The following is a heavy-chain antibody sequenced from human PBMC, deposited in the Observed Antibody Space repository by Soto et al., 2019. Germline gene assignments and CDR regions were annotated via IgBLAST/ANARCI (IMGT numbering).Heavy chain of an antibody. CDR2: IIPIFGTA. Sequence: SVKVSCKASGGTFGSYAISWVRQAPGQGLEWMGGIIPIFGTANYAQKFQGRVTITADESTSTAYMELSSLRSEDTAVYYCARGPYSSSPPYCYGMDVWGQGTTVPVSS. CDR1: GGTFGSYA. J-gene: IGHJ6*02. V-gene: IGHV1-69*13. CDR3: ARGPYSSSPPYCYGMDV. D-gene: IGHD6-13*01.